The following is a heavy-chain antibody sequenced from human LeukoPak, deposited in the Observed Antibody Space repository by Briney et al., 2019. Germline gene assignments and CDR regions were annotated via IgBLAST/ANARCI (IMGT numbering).Heavy chain of an antibody. J-gene: IGHJ4*02. CDR1: GYTFTSYG. Sequence: GASVKVSCKASGYTFTSYGLTWVRQAPGQGLEWMGWISAYNGNTNNAQKLQGRVTMTTDTSTSTAYVELRSLRSDDTAVYYCARDGYNSFDYWGQGTLVTVSS. V-gene: IGHV1-18*01. CDR2: ISAYNGNT. CDR3: ARDGYNSFDY. D-gene: IGHD5-24*01.